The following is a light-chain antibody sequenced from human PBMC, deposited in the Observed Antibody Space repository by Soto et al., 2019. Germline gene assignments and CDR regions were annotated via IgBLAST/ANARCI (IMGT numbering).Light chain of an antibody. CDR1: SSDVGAYKY. CDR3: TSYVGNDIWV. J-gene: IGLJ3*02. V-gene: IGLV2-8*01. CDR2: EVT. Sequence: QSALTQPPSASGSPGQSVTISCTGTSSDVGAYKYVSWYQQYPGKAPKLMIYEVTKWPSGVPDRFSGSKSGNTASLTVSGLQAEDEADYYRTSYVGNDIWVFGGGTKVTVL.